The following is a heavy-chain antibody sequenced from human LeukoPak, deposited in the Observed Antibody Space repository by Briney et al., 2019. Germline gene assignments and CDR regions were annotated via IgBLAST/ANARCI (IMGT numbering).Heavy chain of an antibody. D-gene: IGHD3-22*01. CDR3: AKDAARITMIVVVITRFDY. V-gene: IGHV3-53*01. CDR2: IYSDNT. CDR1: GFTVSSNS. J-gene: IGHJ4*02. Sequence: GGSLRLSCTVSGFTVSSNSMSWVRQAPGKGLEWVSFIYSDNTHYADSVKGRFTISRDNSKNTLYLQMNSLRAEDTAVYYCAKDAARITMIVVVITRFDYWGQGTLVTVSS.